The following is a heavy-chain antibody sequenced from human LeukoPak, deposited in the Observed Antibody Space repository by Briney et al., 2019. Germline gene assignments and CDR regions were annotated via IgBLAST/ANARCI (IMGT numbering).Heavy chain of an antibody. CDR3: ARGIAVAGTPYYFDY. V-gene: IGHV3-53*01. J-gene: IGHJ4*02. CDR1: GFTVSSNY. CDR2: IYSGGST. D-gene: IGHD6-19*01. Sequence: GGSLRLSRAASGFTVSSNYMSWVRQAPGKGLEWVSVIYSGGSTYYADSVKGRFTISRDNSKNTLYLQMNSLRAEDTAVYYCARGIAVAGTPYYFDYWGQGTLVTVSS.